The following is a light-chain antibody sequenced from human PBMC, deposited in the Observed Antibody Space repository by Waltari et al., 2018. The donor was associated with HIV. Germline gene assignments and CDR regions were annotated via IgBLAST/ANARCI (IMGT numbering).Light chain of an antibody. V-gene: IGKV1-12*01. CDR2: GAS. Sequence: DIQMTQSPSSISASLGDIVTITCRASQDIRTKLAWYQFRVGRPPRLLIYGASSFYTGVPSRFRGSGSGTDFTLTITSLQPEDFATFYCQQPNSFPPTFGRGTKVGIK. CDR1: QDIRTK. CDR3: QQPNSFPPT. J-gene: IGKJ4*01.